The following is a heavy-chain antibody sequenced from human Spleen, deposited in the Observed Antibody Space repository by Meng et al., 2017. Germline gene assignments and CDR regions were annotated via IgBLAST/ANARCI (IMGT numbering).Heavy chain of an antibody. V-gene: IGHV3-30*04. CDR1: GFTLSGYA. Sequence: GESLKTSCPASGFTLSGYAMHWVRQAPGKGLEWVARIPYDGSNKYYADSVKGRFTISRDNTKNTLYLQMNSLRAEDTAVYYCARDWDSSGWYFDYWGQGTLVTVSS. CDR3: ARDWDSSGWYFDY. D-gene: IGHD6-19*01. CDR2: IPYDGSNK. J-gene: IGHJ4*02.